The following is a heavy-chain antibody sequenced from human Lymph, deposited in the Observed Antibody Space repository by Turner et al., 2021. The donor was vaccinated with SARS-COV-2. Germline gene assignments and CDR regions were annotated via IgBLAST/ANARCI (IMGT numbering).Heavy chain of an antibody. J-gene: IGHJ3*02. CDR1: GGTFSSYA. CDR3: VRDTAVAGTLGAFDI. D-gene: IGHD6-19*01. CDR2: IIPMISTS. Sequence: QVQRVQSGAEVTKPGFSVMVSCKASGGTFSSYAIRWVRQAPGRGLEWMGGIIPMISTSNDAQKCQGRVTSAADETTNTAYMGLSSLRSKDTSVCSSVRDTAVAGTLGAFDIWGQGTMVTVSS. V-gene: IGHV1-69*01.